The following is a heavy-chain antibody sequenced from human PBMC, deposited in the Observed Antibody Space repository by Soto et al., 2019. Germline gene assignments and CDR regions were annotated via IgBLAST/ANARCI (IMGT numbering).Heavy chain of an antibody. Sequence: QVQLMQSGAEVKKPGSSVKVSCKASGGTFSTSSISWVRQAPGEGLEWVGGIMPIFATPDYAQKFQGRVTISTDKLTAKAYLELASLKTDDPAVYYWARDKDRKQLGGRYYSILDVWGQGTLITVSS. J-gene: IGHJ6*02. D-gene: IGHD1-26*01. CDR2: IMPIFATP. CDR1: GGTFSTSS. CDR3: ARDKDRKQLGGRYYSILDV. V-gene: IGHV1-69*05.